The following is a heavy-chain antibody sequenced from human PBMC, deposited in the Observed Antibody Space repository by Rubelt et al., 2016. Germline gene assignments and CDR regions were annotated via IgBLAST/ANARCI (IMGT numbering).Heavy chain of an antibody. J-gene: IGHJ4*02. CDR3: ARDSSSSKPGEFDY. D-gene: IGHD6-6*01. CDR2: INPNSGGT. V-gene: IGHV1-2*04. Sequence: MHWVRQAPGQGLEWMGWINPNSGGTNYAQKFQGWVTMTRDTSISTAYMELSRLRSDDTAVYYCARDSSSSKPGEFDYWGQGTLVTVSS.